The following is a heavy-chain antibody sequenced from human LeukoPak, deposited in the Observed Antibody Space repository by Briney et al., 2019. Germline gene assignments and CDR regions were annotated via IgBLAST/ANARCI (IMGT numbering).Heavy chain of an antibody. Sequence: GGSLRLSCAASGFIFNSHAFHWVRQAPGKGLEWVSSISSSGTYIYYADSLKGRITISRDNAKNSLYLQMNSLRAEDTAVYYCARRGLLFPLDYWGQGTLATVSS. D-gene: IGHD3-16*01. J-gene: IGHJ4*02. CDR2: ISSSGTYI. V-gene: IGHV3-21*01. CDR3: ARRGLLFPLDY. CDR1: GFIFNSHA.